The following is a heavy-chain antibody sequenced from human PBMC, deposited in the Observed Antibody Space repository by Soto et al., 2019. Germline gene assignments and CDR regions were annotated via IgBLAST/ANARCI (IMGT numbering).Heavy chain of an antibody. Sequence: GGSLRLSCAASDFTFSNYVMNWVRQAPGKGLERVATISYSVDKTHYADSVRGRFTISRDNSKNTLSLQMNSLRAEDAAVYYCVRRAITATTKWGAFDIWGQGTMVIVSS. J-gene: IGHJ3*02. CDR3: VRRAITATTKWGAFDI. CDR2: ISYSVDKT. D-gene: IGHD1-7*01. V-gene: IGHV3-23*01. CDR1: DFTFSNYV.